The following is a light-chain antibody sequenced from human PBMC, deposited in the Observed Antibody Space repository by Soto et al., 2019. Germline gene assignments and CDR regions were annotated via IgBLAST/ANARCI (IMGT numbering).Light chain of an antibody. CDR1: QSFRGL. J-gene: IGKJ5*01. CDR2: DAY. CDR3: QQRHMWPIT. V-gene: IGKV3-11*01. Sequence: EVVLTQSPVTLSLSPGERATLSCRASQSFRGLLAWYQQKPGQAPRLLIYDAYNRATGIPPRFSGSGSGTDFTLTISSLXPEDSAVYYCQQRHMWPITFGQGTRLEIK.